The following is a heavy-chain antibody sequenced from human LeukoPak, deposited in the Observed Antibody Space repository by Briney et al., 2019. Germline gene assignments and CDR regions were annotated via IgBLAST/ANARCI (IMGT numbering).Heavy chain of an antibody. CDR2: IYPDDSGT. V-gene: IGHV5-51*01. J-gene: IGHJ3*02. CDR3: ARTMTTSDDAFGI. CDR1: GFNFTAYW. D-gene: IGHD3-22*01. Sequence: GESLKISCKGSGFNFTAYWIAWVRQMPGKGLEWMGIIYPDDSGTMYSPSFEGQVTISADKSISTAYLQWSSLEASDTAMYYCARTMTTSDDAFGIWAQGTMVTVSS.